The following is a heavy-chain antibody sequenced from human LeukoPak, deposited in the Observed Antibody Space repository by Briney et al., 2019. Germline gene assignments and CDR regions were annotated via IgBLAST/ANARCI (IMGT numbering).Heavy chain of an antibody. V-gene: IGHV5-10-1*01. CDR3: ARQRLDYGYGMDV. Sequence: HRESLKISCKGSGYSFTSYWISWVRQLPGKGLEWMGRIDPSDSYINYSPSFQGHVTISADKSISTAYLQWSSLKASGTAMYYCARQRLDYGYGMDVWGQGTTVTVSS. J-gene: IGHJ6*02. CDR1: GYSFTSYW. D-gene: IGHD6-25*01. CDR2: IDPSDSYI.